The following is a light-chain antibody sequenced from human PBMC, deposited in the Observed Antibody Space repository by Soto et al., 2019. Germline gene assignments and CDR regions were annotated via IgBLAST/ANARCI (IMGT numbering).Light chain of an antibody. V-gene: IGKV3-15*01. J-gene: IGKJ1*01. CDR1: QSVGSN. Sequence: EIVMTQSPATLSVSPGERATLSCRASQSVGSNLAWYQQRPGQAPRLLIYGASTRATGPPARFSGSGSGTEFTLPISGMQPAHIAVSSCPQYANWPPWTFGPGTK. CDR2: GAS. CDR3: PQYANWPPWT.